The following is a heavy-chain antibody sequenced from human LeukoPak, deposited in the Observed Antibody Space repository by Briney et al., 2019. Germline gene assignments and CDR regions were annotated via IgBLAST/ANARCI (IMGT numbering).Heavy chain of an antibody. CDR2: IYPGDSDA. CDR3: AQLQYFDWSLDV. CDR1: GYSFTSYW. Sequence: GESLKISCKASGYSFTSYWIGWVRQMPGKGLEWMGIIYPGDSDARYNPSFRGQVTISADKSISTAYLQWSSLKASDTDMYYCAQLQYFDWSLDVWGQGTTVTVSS. D-gene: IGHD3-9*01. J-gene: IGHJ6*02. V-gene: IGHV5-51*01.